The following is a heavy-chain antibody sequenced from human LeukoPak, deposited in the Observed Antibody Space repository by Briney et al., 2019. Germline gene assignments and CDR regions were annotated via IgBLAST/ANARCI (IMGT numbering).Heavy chain of an antibody. CDR1: GGTFSSYA. V-gene: IGHV1-69*05. D-gene: IGHD2-2*01. CDR3: ARDDCSSTSCPSNTFDY. J-gene: IGHJ4*02. CDR2: IIPIFGTA. Sequence: GASVNVSCKASGGTFSSYAISWVRQAPGQGLEWMGGIIPIFGTANYAQKFQGRVTITTDESTSTAYMELSSLRSEDTAVYYCARDDCSSTSCPSNTFDYWGQGTLVTVSS.